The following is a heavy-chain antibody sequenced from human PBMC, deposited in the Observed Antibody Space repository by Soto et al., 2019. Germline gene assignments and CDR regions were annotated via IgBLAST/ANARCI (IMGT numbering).Heavy chain of an antibody. V-gene: IGHV3-33*01. D-gene: IGHD6-6*01. CDR1: GFTFSSYG. CDR3: ARLSSIAALTP. Sequence: PGGSLRLSCAASGFTFSSYGMHWVRQAPGKGLEWVAVIWYDGSTKYYADSVNGRFTISRDNSKNTLYLQMNSLRAYDTAVYYCARLSSIAALTPWGQGTLVTVSS. CDR2: IWYDGSTK. J-gene: IGHJ5*02.